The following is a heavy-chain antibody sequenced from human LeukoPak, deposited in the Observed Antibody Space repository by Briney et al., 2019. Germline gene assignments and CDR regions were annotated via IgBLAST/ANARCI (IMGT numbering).Heavy chain of an antibody. CDR1: GFTFSTYA. V-gene: IGHV3-64D*06. Sequence: GGTLRLSCSASGFTFSTYAMHWVRQAPGKGLEYVSAISTNGGTTYYAESSRGRFAMSRDNSKNTLYLQMSSLRADDTAVYYCVKGPGPTVNYYFDFWGQGTLVTVSS. CDR2: ISTNGGTT. D-gene: IGHD4-17*01. CDR3: VKGPGPTVNYYFDF. J-gene: IGHJ4*02.